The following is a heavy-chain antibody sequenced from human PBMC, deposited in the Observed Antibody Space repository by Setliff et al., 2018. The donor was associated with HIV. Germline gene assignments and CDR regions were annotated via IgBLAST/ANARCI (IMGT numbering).Heavy chain of an antibody. V-gene: IGHV4-61*02. Sequence: SETLSLTCTVSGGSISSGSYYWRWIRQPAGKGLEWIGRIHISGNTNHNPSLESRVAISIDTSKNQLSLKLSSVTAADTAVYYCARARGPEGYFDSWGQGTLVTVSS. CDR2: IHISGNT. D-gene: IGHD3-10*01. J-gene: IGHJ4*02. CDR1: GGSISSGSYY. CDR3: ARARGPEGYFDS.